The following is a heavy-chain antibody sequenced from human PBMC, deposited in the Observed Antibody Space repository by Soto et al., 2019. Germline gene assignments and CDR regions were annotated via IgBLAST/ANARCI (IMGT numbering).Heavy chain of an antibody. CDR2: INPINGDT. CDR3: ARGPGIWQQLPPGNRYAP. D-gene: IGHD1-1*01. Sequence: QVLLVQSGAEVTEPGASVRVSCRASGYTFVASYVHWLRQTPGRGFEWMGWINPINGDTNYAQRFQGRVTMTRDPSINTFYMNLGRLKSDDTATYYCARGPGIWQQLPPGNRYAPWGQGTLVTVSS. J-gene: IGHJ5*02. CDR1: GYTFVASY. V-gene: IGHV1-2*02.